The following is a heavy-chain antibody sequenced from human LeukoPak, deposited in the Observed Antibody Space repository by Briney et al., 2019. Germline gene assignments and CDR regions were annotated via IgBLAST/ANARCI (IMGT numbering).Heavy chain of an antibody. Sequence: PGGSLRLSCAASGFTVSSNYMSWVRQAPGKGLEWVSVIYSGGSTYYADSVKGRFTISRDNSKNTLYLQMNSLRAEDTAIYYCAKESSLLRGPTVIYYFEFWGQGTLVTVSS. V-gene: IGHV3-53*01. J-gene: IGHJ4*02. CDR3: AKESSLLRGPTVIYYFEF. CDR1: GFTVSSNY. D-gene: IGHD3-10*01. CDR2: IYSGGST.